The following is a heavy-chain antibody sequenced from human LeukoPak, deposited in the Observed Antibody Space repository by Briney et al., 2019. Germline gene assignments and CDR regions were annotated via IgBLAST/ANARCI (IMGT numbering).Heavy chain of an antibody. V-gene: IGHV4-34*01. CDR3: ARTSMTSRGYAGY. D-gene: IGHD5-12*01. CDR2: INHSGST. CDR1: GGSFSGYY. Sequence: PSETLSLTCAVYGGSFSGYYWSWIRQPPGKGLEWIGEINHSGSTNYNPSLKSRVTISVDTSKNQFSLKLSSVTAADTAVYYCARTSMTSRGYAGYWDQGTLVTVSS. J-gene: IGHJ4*02.